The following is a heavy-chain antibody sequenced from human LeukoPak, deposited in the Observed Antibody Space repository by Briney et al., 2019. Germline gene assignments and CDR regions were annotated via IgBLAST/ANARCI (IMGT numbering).Heavy chain of an antibody. J-gene: IGHJ4*02. CDR3: VKEGDYGYYFDY. V-gene: IGHV3-64D*06. Sequence: PGRSLRLSCAASGFTFSSYGIHWVRQAPGKGLEYVSTISSNGGSTYYADSVKGRFTISRDDSKNTLYLRMSSLRAEDTAVYYCVKEGDYGYYFDYWGQGTLVTVSS. CDR1: GFTFSSYG. CDR2: ISSNGGST. D-gene: IGHD3-16*01.